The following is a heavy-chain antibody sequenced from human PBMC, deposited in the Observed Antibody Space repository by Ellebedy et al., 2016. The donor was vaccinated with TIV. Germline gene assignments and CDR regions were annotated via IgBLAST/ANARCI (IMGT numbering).Heavy chain of an antibody. Sequence: AASVKVSCKASGYTFTSYYMHWVRQAPGQGLEWMGIINPSGGSTNYAQKLQGRVTMTRDTSTSTVYMELSSLRSEDTAVYYCARGSLIYWYFDLWGRGTLVTVSS. J-gene: IGHJ2*01. CDR1: GYTFTSYY. CDR3: ARGSLIYWYFDL. CDR2: INPSGGST. D-gene: IGHD3-16*02. V-gene: IGHV1-46*04.